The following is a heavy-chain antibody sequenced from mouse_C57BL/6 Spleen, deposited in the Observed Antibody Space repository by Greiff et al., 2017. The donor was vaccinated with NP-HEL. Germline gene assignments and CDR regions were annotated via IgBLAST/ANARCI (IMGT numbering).Heavy chain of an antibody. CDR3: ARETAQALYAMDY. Sequence: QVQLQQSGAELVKPGASVKMSCKASGYTFTSYWITWVKQRPGQGLEWIGDIYPGSGSTNYNEKFKSKATLTVDTSSSTAYMQLSSLTSEDSAVYYCARETAQALYAMDYWGQGTSVTVSS. V-gene: IGHV1-55*01. D-gene: IGHD3-2*02. CDR2: IYPGSGST. CDR1: GYTFTSYW. J-gene: IGHJ4*01.